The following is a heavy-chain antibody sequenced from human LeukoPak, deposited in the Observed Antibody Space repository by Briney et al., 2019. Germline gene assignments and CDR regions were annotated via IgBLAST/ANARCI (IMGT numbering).Heavy chain of an antibody. V-gene: IGHV3-7*01. CDR2: INQDGSEK. J-gene: IGHJ4*02. Sequence: GGSLRLSCEASGFTFSSYWMSWVRQAPGKGLEGVANINQDGSEKYYVDSVKGRFTISRDNAKNSLYLQMNSLRAEDTAVYYCARGVLNPQLYGYWGQGTLVTVSS. D-gene: IGHD2-2*01. CDR1: GFTFSSYW. CDR3: ARGVLNPQLYGY.